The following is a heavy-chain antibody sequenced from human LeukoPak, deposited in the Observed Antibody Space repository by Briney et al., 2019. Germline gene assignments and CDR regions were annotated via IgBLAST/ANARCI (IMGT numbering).Heavy chain of an antibody. Sequence: GGSLRLSCAASGFTFSSYAMHWVRQAPGKGLEWVAVISYDGSNKYYADSVKGRFTISRDNSKNTLYLQMNSLRAEDTAVYYCAKTSGGESRPFDYWGQGTLVTVSS. J-gene: IGHJ4*02. D-gene: IGHD3-16*01. CDR2: ISYDGSNK. CDR1: GFTFSSYA. V-gene: IGHV3-30*04. CDR3: AKTSGGESRPFDY.